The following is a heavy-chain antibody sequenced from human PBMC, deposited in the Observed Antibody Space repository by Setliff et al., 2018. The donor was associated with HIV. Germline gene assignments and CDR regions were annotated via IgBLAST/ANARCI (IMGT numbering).Heavy chain of an antibody. CDR2: VKSKGSGGTT. Sequence: PGGSLRLSCAASGFTFSNAWMNWVRQAPGKGLEWVGRVKSKGSGGTTDYAAPVKGRFTISRDDSKNTLYLQMNSLKTEDTAVYYCTTDLGGSYHGWNYWGQGTLGTVS. D-gene: IGHD1-26*01. CDR3: TTDLGGSYHGWNY. V-gene: IGHV3-15*07. J-gene: IGHJ4*02. CDR1: GFTFSNAW.